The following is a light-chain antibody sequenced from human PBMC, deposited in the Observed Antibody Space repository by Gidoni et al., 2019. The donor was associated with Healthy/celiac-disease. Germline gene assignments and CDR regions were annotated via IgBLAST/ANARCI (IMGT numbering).Light chain of an antibody. CDR3: QQYGSSPQT. Sequence: IVLTQSPGNLSLSPGERATLSCRASQSVSSSDLAWYQQKPGQAPRLLIYSASSRATGIPDRFSGSGSGTDFTLTISRLEPEDFAVYYCQQYGSSPQTFGQGTKVEIK. CDR2: SAS. J-gene: IGKJ1*01. CDR1: QSVSSSD. V-gene: IGKV3-20*01.